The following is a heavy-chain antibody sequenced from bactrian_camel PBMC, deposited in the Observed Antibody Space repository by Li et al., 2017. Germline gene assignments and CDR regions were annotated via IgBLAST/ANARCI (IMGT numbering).Heavy chain of an antibody. Sequence: DVQLVESGGGLVQPGGSLRLSCAASGFTFSSYHMSWVRQAPGKGLEWVSSIFNDGSTTYYRDSVKGRFTISRDNAQNTLHLQMNSLKTEDTGVYYCSTFGGRRFGQGTQVTVS. J-gene: IGHJ4*01. D-gene: IGHD1*01. CDR1: GFTFSSYH. V-gene: IGHV3S40*01. CDR2: IFNDGSTT.